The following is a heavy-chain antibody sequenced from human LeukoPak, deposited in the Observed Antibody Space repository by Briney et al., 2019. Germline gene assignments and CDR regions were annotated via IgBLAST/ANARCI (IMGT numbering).Heavy chain of an antibody. CDR2: IYYSGST. J-gene: IGHJ4*02. CDR1: GGSIRSSYYY. Sequence: SETLSLTCTVSGGSIRSSYYYWSWIRQPPGKGLEWIGYIYYSGSTNYNPSLKSRVTISVDKSKNQFSLKLSSVTAADTAVYYCARFWYGSGSPFDYWGQGTLVTVSS. D-gene: IGHD3-10*01. V-gene: IGHV4-61*05. CDR3: ARFWYGSGSPFDY.